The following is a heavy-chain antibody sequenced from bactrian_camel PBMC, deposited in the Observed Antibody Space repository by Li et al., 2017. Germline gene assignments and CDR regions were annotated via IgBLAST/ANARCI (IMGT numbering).Heavy chain of an antibody. J-gene: IGHJ4*01. D-gene: IGHD2*01. CDR2: LASDGSS. Sequence: HVQLVESGGGSVQAGGSLRLSCTVSTHNLRRFFGDYAMGWFRQAPGKMREGVASLASDGSSIYANSLKGRFSISKDNARNWLDLQMDSLEPGDTDRYYCAADRRRHGPPSLRPGDYSVWGQGPRSPSP. CDR3: AADRRRHGPPSLRPGDYSV. CDR1: THNLRRFFGDYA. V-gene: IGHV3S53*01.